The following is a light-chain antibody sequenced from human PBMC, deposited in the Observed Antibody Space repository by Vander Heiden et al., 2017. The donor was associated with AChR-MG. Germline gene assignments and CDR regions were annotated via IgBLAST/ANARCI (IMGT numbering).Light chain of an antibody. CDR1: SGSIASNY. CDR2: EDN. J-gene: IGLJ3*02. Sequence: FMLTPTHSVSESPGKTVTISCTGSSGSIASNYVQLYQQRPGSAPTTVIYEDNQRPSGVPDRFSGSIDSSSNSAALTISGLKTEDEADYYCQSYDSSNWVFGGGTKLTVL. V-gene: IGLV6-57*02. CDR3: QSYDSSNWV.